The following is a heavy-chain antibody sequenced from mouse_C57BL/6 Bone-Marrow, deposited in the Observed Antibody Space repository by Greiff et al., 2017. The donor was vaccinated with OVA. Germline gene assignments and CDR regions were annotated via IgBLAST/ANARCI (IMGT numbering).Heavy chain of an antibody. D-gene: IGHD1-1*01. Sequence: EVKLMESGAELVRPGASVKLSCTASGFNIKDDYMHWVKQRPEQGLEWIGWIDPENGDTEYASKFQGKATITADTSSNTAYLQLSSLTSEDTAVYYCTTDTTVVDYWGQGTTLTVSS. J-gene: IGHJ2*01. V-gene: IGHV14-4*01. CDR3: TTDTTVVDY. CDR1: GFNIKDDY. CDR2: IDPENGDT.